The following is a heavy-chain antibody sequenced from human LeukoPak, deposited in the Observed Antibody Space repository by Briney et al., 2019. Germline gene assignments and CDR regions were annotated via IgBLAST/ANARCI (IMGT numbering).Heavy chain of an antibody. CDR3: HNYDSSGYLDY. V-gene: IGHV1-2*02. D-gene: IGHD3-22*01. CDR1: GYTFTSYY. CDR2: INPNSGGT. J-gene: IGHJ4*02. Sequence: ASVKVSCKASGYTFTSYYMHWVRQAPGQGLEWMGWINPNSGGTNYAQKFQGRVTMTRDTSISTAYMELSRLRSDDTAVYYCHNYDSSGYLDYWGQGTLVTVSS.